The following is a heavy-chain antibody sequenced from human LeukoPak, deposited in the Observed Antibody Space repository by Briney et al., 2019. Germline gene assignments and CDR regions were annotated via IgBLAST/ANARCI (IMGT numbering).Heavy chain of an antibody. D-gene: IGHD3-22*01. Sequence: GGSLRLSCAASGFTFDDYAMHWVRQAPGKGLEWVSLISGDGGSTYYADSVKGRFTISRDNSKNSLYLQMNSLRTEDTALYYCAKGGRYYYDSSVYYYDPSGYYYGMDVWGQGTTVTVSS. CDR1: GFTFDDYA. V-gene: IGHV3-43*02. CDR2: ISGDGGST. J-gene: IGHJ6*02. CDR3: AKGGRYYYDSSVYYYDPSGYYYGMDV.